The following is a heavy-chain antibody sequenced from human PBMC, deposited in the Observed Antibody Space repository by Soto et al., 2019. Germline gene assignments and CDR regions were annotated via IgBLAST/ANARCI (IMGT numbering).Heavy chain of an antibody. CDR3: TRDFATVTTDH. D-gene: IGHD4-17*01. Sequence: QVRLLQSAAEVKKPGSSVRLSCRASGYPVTNYYVPGLRQAPGEGFEWLGWIDPNSGDTGIGQSFQGRLSLTREKSIATAYLELSSLTSDGTAVYYCTRDFATVTTDHWGHGTLVTVS. CDR1: GYPVTNYY. CDR2: IDPNSGDT. V-gene: IGHV1-2*02. J-gene: IGHJ4*01.